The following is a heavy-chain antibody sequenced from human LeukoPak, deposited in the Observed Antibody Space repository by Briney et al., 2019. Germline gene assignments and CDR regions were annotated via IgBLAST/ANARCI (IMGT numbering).Heavy chain of an antibody. J-gene: IGHJ4*02. Sequence: ASVTVSCKASGYTFTGYYMHWVRQAPGQGLEWMGLINPKSGGTKYAQKFQGRVTMTRDTSISTAYMELSSLRSGDTAVYFCARVVGGDEYFDYWGQGTLVTVSS. CDR3: ARVVGGDEYFDY. CDR2: INPKSGGT. D-gene: IGHD4-17*01. V-gene: IGHV1-2*02. CDR1: GYTFTGYY.